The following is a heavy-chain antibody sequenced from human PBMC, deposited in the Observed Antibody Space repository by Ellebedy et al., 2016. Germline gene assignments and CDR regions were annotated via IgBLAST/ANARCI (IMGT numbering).Heavy chain of an antibody. CDR2: ISSSSNYI. D-gene: IGHD5-12*01. V-gene: IGHV3-21*01. J-gene: IGHJ4*02. CDR1: GISFSGHS. CDR3: ARSDSAYVPFDY. Sequence: GESLKISCAVSGISFSGHSMHWVRQAPGKGLEWVSSISSSSNYIYYADSVKGRFTISRDNALNSLYLQMNSLRAEDTAVYYCARSDSAYVPFDYWGRGTLVTVSS.